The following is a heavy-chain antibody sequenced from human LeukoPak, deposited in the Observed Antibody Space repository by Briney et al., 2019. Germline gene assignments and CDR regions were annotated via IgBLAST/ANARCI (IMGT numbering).Heavy chain of an antibody. CDR2: ISGDGGST. V-gene: IGHV3-43*02. CDR3: AKGTTMYAFDI. Sequence: GGSLRLSCAASGFTFSYYAMSWVRQAPGKGLEWVSLISGDGGSTYYADSVKGRLTISRDNSKNSLYLQMNSLTTEDTALYFCAKGTTMYAFDIWGQGTMVTVSS. J-gene: IGHJ3*02. D-gene: IGHD1-1*01. CDR1: GFTFSYYA.